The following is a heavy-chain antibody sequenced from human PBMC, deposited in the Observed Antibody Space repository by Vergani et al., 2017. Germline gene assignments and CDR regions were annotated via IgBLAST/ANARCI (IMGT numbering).Heavy chain of an antibody. CDR3: ARVLRRIAAAGSPDY. CDR1: GFTFSRYS. V-gene: IGHV3-21*01. D-gene: IGHD6-13*01. Sequence: EVQLVESGGGLVKPGGSLRLSCAASGFTFSRYSMNWVRQAPGKGLEWVSSISSSSSYIYYADSVKGRFTISRDNAKNSLYLQMNSLRAEDTAVYYCARVLRRIAAAGSPDYWGQGTLVTVSS. CDR2: ISSSSSYI. J-gene: IGHJ4*02.